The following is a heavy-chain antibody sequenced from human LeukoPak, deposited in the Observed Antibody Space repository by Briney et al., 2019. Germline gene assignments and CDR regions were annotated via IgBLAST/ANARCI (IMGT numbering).Heavy chain of an antibody. Sequence: GGSLRLSCAASGFTFSSYSMNWVCQAPGKGLEWVSYISSSSSTIYYADSVKGRFTISRDNAKNSLYLQMNSLRAEDTAVYYCARDSTMDYNYFDYWGQGTLVTVSS. CDR3: ARDSTMDYNYFDY. CDR1: GFTFSSYS. J-gene: IGHJ4*02. D-gene: IGHD4/OR15-4a*01. V-gene: IGHV3-48*01. CDR2: ISSSSSTI.